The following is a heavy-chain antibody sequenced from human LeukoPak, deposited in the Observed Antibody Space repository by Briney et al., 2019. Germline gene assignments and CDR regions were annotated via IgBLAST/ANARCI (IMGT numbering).Heavy chain of an antibody. CDR1: GYTFTSYY. Sequence: ASVKVSCKASGYTFTSYYMHWVRQAPGQGLEWMGIINPSGGSTSYAQKFQGRVTMTRDTSISTAYMELSRLRSDDTAVYYCARDVRTMVRGAAPGYWGQGTLVTVSS. CDR3: ARDVRTMVRGAAPGY. D-gene: IGHD3-10*01. CDR2: INPSGGST. J-gene: IGHJ4*02. V-gene: IGHV1-46*01.